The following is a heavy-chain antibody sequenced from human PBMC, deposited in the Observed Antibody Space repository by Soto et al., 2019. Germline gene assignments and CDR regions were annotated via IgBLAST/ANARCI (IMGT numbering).Heavy chain of an antibody. CDR2: IYYTGST. D-gene: IGHD3-22*01. V-gene: IGHV4-61*01. CDR3: ARALYYDREYFDY. J-gene: IGHJ4*02. Sequence: PSETLSLTCTVSGGSVSSGSFYWSWIRQPPGKGLEWIGYIYYTGSTNYNPSLKSRVTISVDTSKNQFSLKLSSVTAADTAVYYCARALYYDREYFDYWGQGNLVTVSS. CDR1: GGSVSSGSFY.